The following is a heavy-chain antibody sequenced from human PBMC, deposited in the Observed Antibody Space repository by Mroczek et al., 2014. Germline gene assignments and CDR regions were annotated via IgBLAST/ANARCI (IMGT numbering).Heavy chain of an antibody. J-gene: IGHJ4*02. CDR1: GGSISSGSYY. CDR2: IYTSGST. CDR3: ARNPYYYDSSGYSGFDY. D-gene: IGHD3-22*01. V-gene: IGHV4-61*02. Sequence: KESGPGLVKPSQTLSLTCTVSGGSISSGSYYWSWIRQPAGKGLEWIGRIYTSGSTNYNPSLKSRVTMSVDTSKNQFSLKLSSVTAADTAVYYCARNPYYYDSSGYSGFDYWGQGTLVTVSS.